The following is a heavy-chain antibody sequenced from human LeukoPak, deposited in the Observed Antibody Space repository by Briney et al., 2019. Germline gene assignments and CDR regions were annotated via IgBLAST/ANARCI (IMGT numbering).Heavy chain of an antibody. CDR2: IYPRDGST. V-gene: IGHV1-46*01. CDR3: ARDQEGFDY. J-gene: IGHJ4*02. Sequence: ASVKVSCKASGYTFTNYYIHWVRQAPGQGLEWMGMIYPRDGSTSYAQKFQGRVTVTRDTSTSTVHMELSGLRSEDTAVYYCARDQEGFDYWGQGTLVTVSS. CDR1: GYTFTNYY.